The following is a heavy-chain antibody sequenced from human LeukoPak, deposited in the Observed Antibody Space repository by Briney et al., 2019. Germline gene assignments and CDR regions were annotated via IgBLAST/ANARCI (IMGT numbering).Heavy chain of an antibody. V-gene: IGHV2-5*01. D-gene: IGHD3-3*01. CDR3: ARGLEWLLYFDY. CDR1: GFSLSTSGVG. Sequence: SGPTLVNPTQTLTLTCTFSGFSLSTSGVGVGWIRQPPGKALEWLALIYWNDDKRYSPSLKSRLTITKDTSKNQVVLTMTNMDPVDTATYYCARGLEWLLYFDYWGQGTLVTVSS. CDR2: IYWNDDK. J-gene: IGHJ4*02.